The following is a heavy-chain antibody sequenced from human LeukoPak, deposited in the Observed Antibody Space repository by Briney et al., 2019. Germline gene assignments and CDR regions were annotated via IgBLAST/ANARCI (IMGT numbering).Heavy chain of an antibody. J-gene: IGHJ5*02. CDR1: GFTFSSYA. Sequence: GGSLRLSCAASGFTFSSYAMSWVRQAPGKGLEWVSAISGSGGSTYYADSVKGRFTISRDNSKNTLYLQMNSLRAEGVAVYYCARDKQQQLVPFDPWGQGTLVTVSS. V-gene: IGHV3-23*01. CDR2: ISGSGGST. D-gene: IGHD6-13*01. CDR3: ARDKQQQLVPFDP.